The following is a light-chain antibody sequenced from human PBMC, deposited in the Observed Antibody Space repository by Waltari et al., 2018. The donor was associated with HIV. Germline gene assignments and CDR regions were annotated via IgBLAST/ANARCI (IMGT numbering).Light chain of an antibody. J-gene: IGLJ1*01. CDR3: QAWDSSTYV. V-gene: IGLV3-1*01. CDR1: KLGDKY. Sequence: SYELTQPPSVSVSPGQTAIITCSGDKLGDKYASWYQQKPCQSPVLLIYHDNERPSGSPERFSASNSGNTATLTISGTQAVDEADYYCQAWDSSTYVFGTGTKVSVL. CDR2: HDN.